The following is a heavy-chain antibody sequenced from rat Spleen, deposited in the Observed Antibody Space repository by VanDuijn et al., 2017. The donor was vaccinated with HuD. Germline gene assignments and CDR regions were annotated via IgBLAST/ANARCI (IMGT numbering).Heavy chain of an antibody. CDR1: GFSLTSYHV. V-gene: IGHV3-3*01. CDR2: INNAGST. D-gene: IGHD4-6*01. CDR3: ARAFATLGPLSFRGYYVMDA. Sequence: VQLKESGPGLVQPSQTLSLTCTVSGFSLTSYHVTWVRQPPGKGLEWMGYINNAGSTNYNPSLKSRISITRDTSKIQFFLQLNSVTTEYTATCYCARAFATLGPLSFRGYYVMDAWGQGTSVTVSS. J-gene: IGHJ4*01.